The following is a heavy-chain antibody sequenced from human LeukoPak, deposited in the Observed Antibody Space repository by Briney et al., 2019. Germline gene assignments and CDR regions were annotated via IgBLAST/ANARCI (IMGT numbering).Heavy chain of an antibody. CDR1: GFTFSSYG. CDR3: ASLVDTAMPADY. Sequence: GASLRLSCAASGFTFSSYGMSWVRQAPGKGLEWVSSITSSGVSTYYADSVKGRFTISRDNSKNTLFLQMNSLRAEDTAVYYCASLVDTAMPADYWGQGTLVTVSS. J-gene: IGHJ4*02. V-gene: IGHV3-23*01. D-gene: IGHD5-18*01. CDR2: ITSSGVST.